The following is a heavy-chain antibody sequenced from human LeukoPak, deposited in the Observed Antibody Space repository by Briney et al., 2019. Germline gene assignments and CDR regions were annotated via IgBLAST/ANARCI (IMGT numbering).Heavy chain of an antibody. J-gene: IGHJ3*02. CDR2: IYYSGST. V-gene: IGHV4-39*02. CDR1: GGSISSSSYY. Sequence: SETLSLTCTVSGGSISSSSYYWGWIRQPPGKGLEWIGSIYYSGSTYYNPSLKSRVTISVDTSKNQFSLKLSSVTAADTAVYYCARESRVRGVIFPYAFDIWGQGTMVTVSS. D-gene: IGHD3-10*01. CDR3: ARESRVRGVIFPYAFDI.